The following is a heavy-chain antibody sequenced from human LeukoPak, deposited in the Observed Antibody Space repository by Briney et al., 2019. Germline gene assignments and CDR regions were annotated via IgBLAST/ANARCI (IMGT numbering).Heavy chain of an antibody. CDR3: ARDYSPGTSAEAPFDY. V-gene: IGHV3-21*01. CDR2: ISSSSSYI. J-gene: IGHJ4*02. Sequence: GGSLRLSCAASGFTFSSYSMNWVRQAPGKGLEWVSSISSSSSYIYYADSVKGRFTISRDNAKNSLYLQMNSLRAEDTAVYYCARDYSPGTSAEAPFDYWGQGTLVTVSS. CDR1: GFTFSSYS. D-gene: IGHD1-14*01.